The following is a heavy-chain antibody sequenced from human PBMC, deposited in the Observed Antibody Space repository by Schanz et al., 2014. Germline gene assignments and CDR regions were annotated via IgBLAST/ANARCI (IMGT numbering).Heavy chain of an antibody. J-gene: IGHJ4*02. V-gene: IGHV3-33*01. D-gene: IGHD5-12*01. CDR2: VCYDGSKK. CDR1: GFTFSSYG. Sequence: QVQLVESGGGVVQPGGSLRLSCAASGFTFSSYGMHWVRQVPGKGLEWVAVVCYDGSKKYYADSVKGRFTTSRDNSKNTMYLQMNSLRVEDTAVYYCARDPNSVNEIDYWGQGTLVTVSS. CDR3: ARDPNSVNEIDY.